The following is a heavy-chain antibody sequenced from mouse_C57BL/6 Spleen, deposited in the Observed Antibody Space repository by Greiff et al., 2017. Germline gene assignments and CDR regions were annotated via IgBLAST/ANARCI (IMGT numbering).Heavy chain of an antibody. CDR3: ARGGNYPLDY. D-gene: IGHD2-1*01. J-gene: IGHJ2*01. CDR1: GYTFTSYW. CDR2: IDPSDSET. V-gene: IGHV1-52*01. Sequence: VKLQQPGAELVRPGSSVKLSCKASGYTFTSYWMHWVKQRPIQGLEWIGNIDPSDSETHYNQKFKDKATLTVDKSSSTAYMQLSSLTSEDSAVYYCARGGNYPLDYWGQGTTLTVSS.